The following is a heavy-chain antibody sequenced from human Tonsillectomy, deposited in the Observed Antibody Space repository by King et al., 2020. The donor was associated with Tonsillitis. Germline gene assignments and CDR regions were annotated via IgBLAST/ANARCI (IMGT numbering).Heavy chain of an antibody. CDR1: GFTFSGAG. J-gene: IGHJ4*02. CDR2: IRSKVNSYAT. D-gene: IGHD2/OR15-2a*01. Sequence: VQLVESGGGLVQPGGSLKLSCVGSGFTFSGAGIHWVRQASGKGLEWVGRIRSKVNSYATGYAASVKGRFTISRDDSKNTAYLQMDSLKTEDTAVYYCTRLPPLSTDAPRDYWGQGTLVTVSS. V-gene: IGHV3-73*02. CDR3: TRLPPLSTDAPRDY.